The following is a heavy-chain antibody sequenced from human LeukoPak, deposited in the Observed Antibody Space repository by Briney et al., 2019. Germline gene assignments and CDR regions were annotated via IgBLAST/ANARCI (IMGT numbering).Heavy chain of an antibody. CDR3: ARDSVTMVRGVMGPHYFDY. V-gene: IGHV3-53*01. J-gene: IGHJ4*02. Sequence: PGGSLRLPCAASGFTVSSNYMSWVRQAPGKGLVWVSVIYSGGSTYYADSVKGRFTISRDNSKNTLHLQMNSLRAEDTAVYYCARDSVTMVRGVMGPHYFDYWGQGTLVTVSS. CDR2: IYSGGST. CDR1: GFTVSSNY. D-gene: IGHD3-10*01.